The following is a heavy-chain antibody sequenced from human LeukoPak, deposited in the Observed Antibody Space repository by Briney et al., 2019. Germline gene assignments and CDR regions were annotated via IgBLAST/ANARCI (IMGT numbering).Heavy chain of an antibody. V-gene: IGHV3-23*01. CDR2: ISNSGGNT. J-gene: IGHJ1*01. CDR3: ARDPNGNYVGAFDFQR. D-gene: IGHD4-17*01. CDR1: GFTFSSHA. Sequence: GGSLRLSCAASGFTFSSHAMNWVRQAPGKGLEWVSGISNSGGNTYYADSVKGRFSISRDNYKNTLYLQMSSLRAEDTAVYYCARDPNGNYVGAFDFQRWGQGTLVTVSS.